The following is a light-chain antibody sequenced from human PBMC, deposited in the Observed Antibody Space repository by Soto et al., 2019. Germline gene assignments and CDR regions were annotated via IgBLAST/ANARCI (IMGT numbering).Light chain of an antibody. CDR2: TNN. CDR1: SSNIETNY. V-gene: IGLV1-47*02. CDR3: AATDDSLGGPV. J-gene: IGLJ2*01. Sequence: QSVLTQPPSASGTPGQRVTISCSGSSSNIETNYVYWYQHLPGAAPKLLIFTNNQRASGVPDRFSASKSGSSAALAISGRRSEDEGDYYCAATDDSLGGPVFGGGTKVTVL.